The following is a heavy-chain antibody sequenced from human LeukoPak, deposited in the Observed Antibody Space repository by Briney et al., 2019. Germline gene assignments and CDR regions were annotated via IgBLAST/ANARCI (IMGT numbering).Heavy chain of an antibody. CDR3: ARGTQGLWFGELFHFDY. D-gene: IGHD3-10*01. J-gene: IGHJ4*02. Sequence: GGSLRLSCAASGFTFSSYEMNWVRQAPGKGLEWVSYISSSGSTIYYADSVKGRFTISRDSAKNSLYLQMNSLRAEDTAVYYCARGTQGLWFGELFHFDYWGQGALVTVSS. V-gene: IGHV3-48*03. CDR2: ISSSGSTI. CDR1: GFTFSSYE.